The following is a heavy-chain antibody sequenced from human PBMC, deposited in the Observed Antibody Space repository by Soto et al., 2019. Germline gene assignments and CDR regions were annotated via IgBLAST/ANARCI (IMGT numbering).Heavy chain of an antibody. Sequence: SETLSLTCAVSSGSISSSNWWSWVRQPPGKGLEWIGEIYHSGSTNYNPSLKSRVTISVDKSKNRFSLTMSYVTAADTAVYYCARVKRENDFWSGYYMIFDYWGQGTLVTVSS. CDR2: IYHSGST. J-gene: IGHJ4*02. V-gene: IGHV4-4*02. CDR3: ARVKRENDFWSGYYMIFDY. CDR1: SGSISSSNW. D-gene: IGHD3-3*01.